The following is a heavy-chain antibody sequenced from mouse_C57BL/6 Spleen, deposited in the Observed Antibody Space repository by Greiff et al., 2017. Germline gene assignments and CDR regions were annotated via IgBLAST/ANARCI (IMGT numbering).Heavy chain of an antibody. D-gene: IGHD1-1*01. CDR1: GYAFSSYW. CDR2: IYPGDGDT. CDR3: LRDYGSSYYAMDY. Sequence: QVQLQQSGAELVKPGASVKISCKASGYAFSSYWMNWVKQRPGKGLEWIGQIYPGDGDTNYNGKFKGKATLTADKSSSTAYMQLSSLTSEDSAVYFCLRDYGSSYYAMDYWGQGTSVTVSS. V-gene: IGHV1-80*01. J-gene: IGHJ4*01.